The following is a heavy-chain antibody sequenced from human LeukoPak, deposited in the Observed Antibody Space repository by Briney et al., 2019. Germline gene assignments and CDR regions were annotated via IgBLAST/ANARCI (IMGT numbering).Heavy chain of an antibody. CDR2: INPNSGGT. V-gene: IGHV1-2*02. CDR3: ARARGFNPPYYYYMDA. Sequence: ASVKVSCKASGYTFTGYYMHWVRQAPGQGLEWMGWINPNSGGTNYAQKFQGRVTMTRDTSISTAYMELSRLRSDDTAVYYCARARGFNPPYYYYMDAWGKGTTVTVSS. D-gene: IGHD1-14*01. CDR1: GYTFTGYY. J-gene: IGHJ6*03.